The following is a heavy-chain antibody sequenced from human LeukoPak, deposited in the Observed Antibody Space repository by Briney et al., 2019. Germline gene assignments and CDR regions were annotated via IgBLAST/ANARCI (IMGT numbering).Heavy chain of an antibody. V-gene: IGHV3-30*04. CDR1: GFTFSSYA. D-gene: IGHD3-16*01. Sequence: GRSLRLSCAASGFTFSSYAMHWVRQAPGKGLEWVAVISYDGSNKYYADSVKGRFTISRDNSKNTLYLQMNSLRAEDTAVYYCAREREGDGIHDYWGQGTLVTVSS. J-gene: IGHJ4*02. CDR3: AREREGDGIHDY. CDR2: ISYDGSNK.